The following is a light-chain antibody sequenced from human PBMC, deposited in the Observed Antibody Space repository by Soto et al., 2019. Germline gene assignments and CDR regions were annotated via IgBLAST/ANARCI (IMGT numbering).Light chain of an antibody. V-gene: IGLV2-14*01. CDR1: SSDVGGYNY. J-gene: IGLJ1*01. CDR2: GVT. CDR3: SSYSSASTLLYL. Sequence: QSALTQPASVSGSPGQSITISCTGTSSDVGGYNYVSWYQQHPGIAPKLMIYGVTNRPSGVSTRFSGSKSGNTSSLTISGLQAEDEDDYRCSSYSSASTLLYLFGTGTKVTVL.